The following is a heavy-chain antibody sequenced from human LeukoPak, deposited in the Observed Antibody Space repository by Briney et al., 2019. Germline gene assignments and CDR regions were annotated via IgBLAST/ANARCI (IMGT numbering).Heavy chain of an antibody. CDR2: IYYSGST. D-gene: IGHD2-2*01. Sequence: SETLSLTCTVSGGSISGYYWSWIRQPPGKGLEWIGYIYYSGSTIYNPSLKSRVTMSVDTSKNQFSLKLSSVTAADTAVYYCARAAIGYCSSTSCYDFDYWGQGTLVTVSS. V-gene: IGHV4-59*01. CDR3: ARAAIGYCSSTSCYDFDY. J-gene: IGHJ4*02. CDR1: GGSISGYY.